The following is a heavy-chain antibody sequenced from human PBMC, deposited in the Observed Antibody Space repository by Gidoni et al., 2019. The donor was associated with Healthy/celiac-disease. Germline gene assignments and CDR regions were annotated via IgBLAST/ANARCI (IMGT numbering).Heavy chain of an antibody. V-gene: IGHV1-69*08. CDR2: IIPILGIA. Sequence: QVQLVQSGAEVKKPGSSVKVSCKASGGTFSSYTISWVRQAPGQGLAWMGRIIPILGIANYAQKFQGRVTITADKSTSTAYMELSSLRSEDTAVYYCAREDTAMGAFDYWGQGTLVTVSS. D-gene: IGHD5-18*01. CDR3: AREDTAMGAFDY. CDR1: GGTFSSYT. J-gene: IGHJ4*02.